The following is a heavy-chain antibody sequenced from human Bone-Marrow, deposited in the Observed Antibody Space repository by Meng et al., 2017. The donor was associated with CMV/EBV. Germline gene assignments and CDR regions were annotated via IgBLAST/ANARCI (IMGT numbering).Heavy chain of an antibody. CDR1: GFTFTSYW. CDR2: IKPDGSEK. Sequence: GESLKISCAASGFTFTSYWMTWVRQAPGKGLEWVANIKPDGSEKYCVDSVKGRFTISRDNAKNSLFLQMNSLRAEDTAVYYCVTDQDRLGGIWGQGTMVTVSS. J-gene: IGHJ3*02. V-gene: IGHV3-7*01. D-gene: IGHD5-12*01. CDR3: VTDQDRLGGI.